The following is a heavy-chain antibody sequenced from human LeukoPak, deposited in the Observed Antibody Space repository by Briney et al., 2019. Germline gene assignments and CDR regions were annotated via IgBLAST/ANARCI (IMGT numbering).Heavy chain of an antibody. J-gene: IGHJ4*02. CDR2: IIPIFGTA. V-gene: IGHV1-69*05. Sequence: GASVKVSCKASGGTFSSYAISWVRQAPGQGLEWMGGIIPIFGTANYAQKFQGRVTITTDESTSTAYMELSSLRSDDTAVYYCARGYCSSTSCEYAPFDYWGQGTLVTVSS. D-gene: IGHD2-2*01. CDR3: ARGYCSSTSCEYAPFDY. CDR1: GGTFSSYA.